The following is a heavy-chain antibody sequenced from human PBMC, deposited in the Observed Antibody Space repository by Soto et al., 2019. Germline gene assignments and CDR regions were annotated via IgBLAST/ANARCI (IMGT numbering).Heavy chain of an antibody. CDR2: ISYSGST. D-gene: IGHD1-20*01. CDR3: ATSQKGYNWNYFDH. J-gene: IGHJ4*02. V-gene: IGHV4-59*01. CDR1: GGSISSSY. Sequence: SETLSLTCSVSGGSISSSYWSWIRQPPGKGLEWIGYISYSGSTTYNPSLKSRITLSVDTSKNQFSLRVSSVTAADTAVYYCATSQKGYNWNYFDHWGQGALVTVSS.